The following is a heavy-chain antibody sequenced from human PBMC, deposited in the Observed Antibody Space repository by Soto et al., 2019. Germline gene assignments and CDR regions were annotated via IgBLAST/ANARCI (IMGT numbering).Heavy chain of an antibody. D-gene: IGHD6-6*01. Sequence: PWEALNISCKGSGYSFTSYWIGLVRQMPGKGLEWMGIIYPGDSDTRYSPSFQGQVTVSADKSISTAYLQWSSLKASDTAMYYCARQSARTVNWFDPWGQGTLVTVSS. V-gene: IGHV5-51*01. CDR3: ARQSARTVNWFDP. CDR1: GYSFTSYW. J-gene: IGHJ5*02. CDR2: IYPGDSDT.